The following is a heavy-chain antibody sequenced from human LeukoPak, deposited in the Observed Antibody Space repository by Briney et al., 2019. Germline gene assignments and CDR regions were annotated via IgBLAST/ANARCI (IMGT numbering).Heavy chain of an antibody. CDR3: AREVQWLAFDY. CDR1: GGSISSSSYY. Sequence: SETLSLTCTVSGGSISSSSYYWGWIRQPPGKGLEWIGSIYYSGSTYYNPSLKSRVTISVDTSKNQFSLKLSSVTAADTAVYYCAREVQWLAFDYWGQGTLVTVSS. V-gene: IGHV4-39*07. J-gene: IGHJ4*02. D-gene: IGHD6-19*01. CDR2: IYYSGST.